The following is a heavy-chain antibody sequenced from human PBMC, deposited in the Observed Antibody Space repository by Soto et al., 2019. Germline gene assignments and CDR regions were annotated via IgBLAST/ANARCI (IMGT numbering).Heavy chain of an antibody. V-gene: IGHV4-34*01. CDR3: ARTSVLRFLEWLPQGVFDY. CDR2: INHSGST. D-gene: IGHD3-3*01. CDR1: GGSFSGYY. Sequence: PSETLSLTCAVYGGSFSGYYWSWIRQPPGKGLEWIGEINHSGSTNYNPSLKSRVTISVDTSKNQFSLKLSSVTDADTAVYYCARTSVLRFLEWLPQGVFDYWGQGTLVTVSS. J-gene: IGHJ4*02.